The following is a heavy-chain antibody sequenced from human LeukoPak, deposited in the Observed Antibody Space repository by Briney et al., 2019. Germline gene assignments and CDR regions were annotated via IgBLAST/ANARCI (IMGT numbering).Heavy chain of an antibody. CDR1: GGSISSSDYY. D-gene: IGHD2-15*01. V-gene: IGHV4-39*01. Sequence: PSETLSLTCTVSGGSISSSDYYWGWIRQPPGKGLEWIGSIYYGGSTYYNPSLKSRVTVSVDTSMNQFSLKLSFVTTADTAVYYCARALGYCSGGSCTRGYNWFDPWGQGTLVTVPS. J-gene: IGHJ5*02. CDR2: IYYGGST. CDR3: ARALGYCSGGSCTRGYNWFDP.